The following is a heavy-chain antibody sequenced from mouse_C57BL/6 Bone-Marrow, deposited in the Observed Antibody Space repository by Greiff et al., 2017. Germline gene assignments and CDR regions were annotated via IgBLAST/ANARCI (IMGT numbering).Heavy chain of an antibody. CDR2: IYPGGGYT. CDR1: GYTFTNYW. V-gene: IGHV1-63*01. Sequence: VKLVESGAELVRPGTSVKMSCKASGYTFTNYWIGWAKQRPGHGLEWIGDIYPGGGYTNYNEKFKGKATLTADKSSSTAYMQFSSLTSEYSAIYYCATYYGNSYFDYWGQGTTLTVSS. J-gene: IGHJ2*01. D-gene: IGHD2-10*01. CDR3: ATYYGNSYFDY.